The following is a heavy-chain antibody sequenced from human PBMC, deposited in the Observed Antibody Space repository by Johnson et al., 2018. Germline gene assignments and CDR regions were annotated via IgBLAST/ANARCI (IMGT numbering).Heavy chain of an antibody. CDR3: ARDRVEHGLVNNGMDV. Sequence: QVQLVQSGGGVVQPGRSLRLSCVASGFTFSSYAMHWVRQAPGKGLEWVAHIWYDGTETDYADSVKGRFTISRENSKNPLYLQMNSLRAEDTAVYFCARDRVEHGLVNNGMDVWGQGTTVIVSS. J-gene: IGHJ6*02. V-gene: IGHV3-33*01. D-gene: IGHD6-19*01. CDR2: IWYDGTET. CDR1: GFTFSSYA.